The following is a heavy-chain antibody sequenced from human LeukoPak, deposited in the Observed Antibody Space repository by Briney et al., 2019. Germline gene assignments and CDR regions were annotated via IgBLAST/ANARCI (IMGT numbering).Heavy chain of an antibody. V-gene: IGHV4-4*02. CDR2: IYYSGST. D-gene: IGHD3-10*01. CDR1: AGSISSTDW. Sequence: PSETLSLTCAVSAGSISSTDWWSWVRQPPGKGLEWIGEIYYSGSTNYNPSLKSRVTISVDKSKNQFSLKLSSVTAADTAVYYCARRYYYGSGSYSFDYWGQGTLVTVSS. CDR3: ARRYYYGSGSYSFDY. J-gene: IGHJ4*02.